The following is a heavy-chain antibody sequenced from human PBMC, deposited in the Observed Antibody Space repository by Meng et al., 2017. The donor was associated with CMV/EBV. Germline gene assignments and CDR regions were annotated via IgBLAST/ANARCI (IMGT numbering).Heavy chain of an antibody. CDR3: ARVSPGEYSSDTFGDYYFEN. D-gene: IGHD2-21*01. J-gene: IGHJ4*02. Sequence: SETLSPTCTVSGGSANSVSYYWTWIRQPPGKGLEWIGHIYDSWSTKYIPSLKSRVTISVDTSKNQFSLKLSSVTAADTAVYYCARVSPGEYSSDTFGDYYFENWGQGTLVTVSS. CDR2: IYDSWST. V-gene: IGHV4-61*01. CDR1: GGSANSVSYY.